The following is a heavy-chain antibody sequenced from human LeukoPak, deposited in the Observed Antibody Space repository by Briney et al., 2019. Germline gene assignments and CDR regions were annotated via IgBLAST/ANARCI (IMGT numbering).Heavy chain of an antibody. CDR1: GFTFSSNS. D-gene: IGHD3-10*01. CDR2: ISGSGGST. J-gene: IGHJ4*02. Sequence: GGSLRLSCAASGFTFSSNSMNWVRQAPGKGLEWVSAISGSGGSTYYADSVKGRFTISRDNSKNTVYLQMNSLRAEDTAVYYCVRDRGWFHFDLWGQGTLVTVSS. V-gene: IGHV3-23*01. CDR3: VRDRGWFHFDL.